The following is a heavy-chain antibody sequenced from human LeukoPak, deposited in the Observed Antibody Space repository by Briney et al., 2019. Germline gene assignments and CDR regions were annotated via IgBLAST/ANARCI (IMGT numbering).Heavy chain of an antibody. D-gene: IGHD3-10*01. CDR2: ISAYNGNT. CDR1: GGTFSSYG. V-gene: IGHV1-18*01. J-gene: IGHJ3*02. CDR3: ARGNVLLWFGAHEGTNNDAFDI. Sequence: GASVKVSCKASGGTFSSYGISWVRQAPGQGLEWMGWISAYNGNTNYAQKLQGRVTMTTDTSTSTAYMELRSLRSDDTAVYYCARGNVLLWFGAHEGTNNDAFDIWGQGTMVTVSS.